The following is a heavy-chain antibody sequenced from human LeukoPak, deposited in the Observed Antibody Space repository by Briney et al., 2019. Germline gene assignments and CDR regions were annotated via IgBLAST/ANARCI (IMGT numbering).Heavy chain of an antibody. Sequence: GGSLRLSCAASGFIFSSYWMHWVRHAPGKGLEWVSGISWNSGSIGYADSVKGRFTISRDNAKNSLYLQMNSLRAEDTALYYCAKDIAMVRGVIGGSGAFDIWGQGTMITVSS. CDR3: AKDIAMVRGVIGGSGAFDI. CDR1: GFIFSSYW. J-gene: IGHJ3*02. D-gene: IGHD3-10*01. V-gene: IGHV3-9*01. CDR2: ISWNSGSI.